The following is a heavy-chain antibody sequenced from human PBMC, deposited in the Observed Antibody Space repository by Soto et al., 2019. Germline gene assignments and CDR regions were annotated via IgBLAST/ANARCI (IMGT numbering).Heavy chain of an antibody. CDR1: GFTFSSYA. J-gene: IGHJ5*02. CDR3: TKESVSGVAAAGINWFDP. Sequence: GGSLRLSCAASGFTFSSYAMSWVRQAPGKGLEWVSAISGSGGSTYYADSVKGRFTISKDNSKNTLYLQMNSLRAEDTAVYYWTKESVSGVAAAGINWFDPWGQGTLVTVSS. V-gene: IGHV3-23*01. CDR2: ISGSGGST. D-gene: IGHD6-13*01.